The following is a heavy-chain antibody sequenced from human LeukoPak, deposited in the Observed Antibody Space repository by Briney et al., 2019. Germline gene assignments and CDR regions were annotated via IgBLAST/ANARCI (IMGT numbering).Heavy chain of an antibody. Sequence: ASVKASCKASGYTFTSYAMNWVRQAPGQGLEWMGWINTNTGNPTYAQGFTGRFVFSLDTSVSTAYLQISSLKAEDTAVYYCARGPYYDFWSGYSNHYFDYWGQGTLVTVSS. CDR3: ARGPYYDFWSGYSNHYFDY. CDR2: INTNTGNP. V-gene: IGHV7-4-1*02. CDR1: GYTFTSYA. D-gene: IGHD3-3*01. J-gene: IGHJ4*02.